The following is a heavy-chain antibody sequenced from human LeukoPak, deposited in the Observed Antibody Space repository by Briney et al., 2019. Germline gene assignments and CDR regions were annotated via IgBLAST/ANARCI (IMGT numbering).Heavy chain of an antibody. CDR2: IYYSGST. CDR3: ARAPPLYGSGSYPYFGS. D-gene: IGHD3-10*01. Sequence: SETLSLTCTVSGGSIINYYWSWIRQPPGKGLERIGYIYYSGSTNYNPSLKSRVSISVDTSKNQFSLKLSSVTAADTAVYYCARAPPLYGSGSYPYFGSWGQGTLVTVSS. CDR1: GGSIINYY. V-gene: IGHV4-59*01. J-gene: IGHJ4*02.